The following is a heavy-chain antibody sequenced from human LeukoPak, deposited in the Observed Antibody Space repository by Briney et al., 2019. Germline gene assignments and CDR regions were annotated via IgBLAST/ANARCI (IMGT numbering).Heavy chain of an antibody. CDR2: IYTSGST. D-gene: IGHD4-11*01. V-gene: IGHV4-4*09. J-gene: IGHJ6*03. Sequence: SETLSLTCTVSGGSINGYYWSWIRQPPGKGLEWIGYIYTSGSTNYNPSLKSRVTISVDTSKNQFSLKLSSVTAPDTAVYYCARNAISYSNHYYYYMAVWGKGTTVTVSS. CDR3: ARNAISYSNHYYYYMAV. CDR1: GGSINGYY.